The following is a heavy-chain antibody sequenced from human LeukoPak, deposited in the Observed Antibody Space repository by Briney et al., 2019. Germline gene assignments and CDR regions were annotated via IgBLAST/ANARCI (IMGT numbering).Heavy chain of an antibody. V-gene: IGHV4-34*01. Sequence: SETLSLTCAVYGGSFSGYYWSWIRQPPGKGLEWIGEINHSGSTNYNPSLKSRVTISVDTSKNQFSLKLSSVTAADTAVYCCARDAYDSSGYSFDYWGQGTLVTVSS. D-gene: IGHD3-22*01. J-gene: IGHJ4*02. CDR3: ARDAYDSSGYSFDY. CDR2: INHSGST. CDR1: GGSFSGYY.